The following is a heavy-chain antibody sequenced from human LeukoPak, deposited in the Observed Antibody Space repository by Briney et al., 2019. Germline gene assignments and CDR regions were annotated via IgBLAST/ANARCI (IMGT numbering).Heavy chain of an antibody. CDR3: VRQGSYCSSTSCYFRDY. V-gene: IGHV5-51*01. CDR1: GYSFTSYW. J-gene: IGHJ4*02. CDR2: IYPGDSDT. Sequence: PGESLKISCKGSGYSFTSYWIGWVRQMPGKGLEWMGIIYPGDSDTRYSPSFQGQVTISADKSIRTAYLQWGSLKASDTAMYYCVRQGSYCSSTSCYFRDYWGQGTLVTVSS. D-gene: IGHD2-2*01.